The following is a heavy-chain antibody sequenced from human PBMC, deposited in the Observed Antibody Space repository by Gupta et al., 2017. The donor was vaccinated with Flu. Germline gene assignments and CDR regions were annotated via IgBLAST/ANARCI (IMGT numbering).Heavy chain of an antibody. CDR3: ARTMSSGYGGSYSIGY. CDR2: IWSDGSYQ. J-gene: IGHJ4*02. Sequence: APGKGLEWVAVIWSDGSYQYYADSVKGRFTISRDNSMDTLYLQMNNLRAEDTGVYYCARTMSSGYGGSYSIGYWGQGTLVTVSS. D-gene: IGHD1-26*01. V-gene: IGHV3-33*01.